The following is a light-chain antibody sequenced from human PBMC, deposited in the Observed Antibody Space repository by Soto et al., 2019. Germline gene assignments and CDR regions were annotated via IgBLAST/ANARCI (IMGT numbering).Light chain of an antibody. Sequence: EIVMTQSPATLSLSPGERATLSCRASQSISGKLAWYQHRPRQDPRLLLYAASIRAPGIPARFSGSGSGTEFTLTISSLQSADFAVYYCQQYNNWPRTFGQGTKVDIK. CDR2: AAS. CDR1: QSISGK. CDR3: QQYNNWPRT. J-gene: IGKJ1*01. V-gene: IGKV3-15*01.